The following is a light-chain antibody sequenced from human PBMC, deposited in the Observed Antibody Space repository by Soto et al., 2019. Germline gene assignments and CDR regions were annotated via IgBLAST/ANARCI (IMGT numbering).Light chain of an antibody. V-gene: IGKV1-9*01. CDR1: QGISSY. CDR3: LQDYSYPLT. Sequence: DIQLTQSPSFLSASVGDRVTITCRASQGISSYLAWYQQKPGKAPKLLIYAASTLQSGVPSRFSGSGSGTDFSLTISSLQPDDFATYYCLQDYSYPLTFGQGTKVDIK. CDR2: AAS. J-gene: IGKJ1*01.